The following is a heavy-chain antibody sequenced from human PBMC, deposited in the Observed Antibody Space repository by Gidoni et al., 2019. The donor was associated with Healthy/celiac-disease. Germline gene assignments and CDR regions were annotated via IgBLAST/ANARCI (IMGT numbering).Heavy chain of an antibody. CDR2: IYYSGST. V-gene: IGHV4-39*01. CDR1: GGSISSSSYY. J-gene: IGHJ4*02. CDR3: AEGYCSSTSCFWGAFDY. Sequence: QLQLLASGPGLVNPSEPVSLTCTVSGGSISSSSYYWGWIRQPPGKGLEWIGSIYYSGSTYYNPSLKSRVTISVDTSKNQFSLKLSSVTAADTAVYYCAEGYCSSTSCFWGAFDYWGQGTLVTVSS. D-gene: IGHD2-2*01.